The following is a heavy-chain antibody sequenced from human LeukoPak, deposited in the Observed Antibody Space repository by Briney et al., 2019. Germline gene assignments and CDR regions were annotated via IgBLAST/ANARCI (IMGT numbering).Heavy chain of an antibody. CDR3: ATYGSGSYYFDY. CDR1: GFTFSSYE. D-gene: IGHD3-10*01. J-gene: IGHJ4*02. V-gene: IGHV3-48*03. CDR2: ISSSGSTI. Sequence: GGSLRLSCAASGFTFSSYEMNWVRQAPGKGLEWVSYISSSGSTIYYADSVKGRFTISRDNARNSLYLQMNGLRAEDTAVYYCATYGSGSYYFDYWGQGTLVTVSS.